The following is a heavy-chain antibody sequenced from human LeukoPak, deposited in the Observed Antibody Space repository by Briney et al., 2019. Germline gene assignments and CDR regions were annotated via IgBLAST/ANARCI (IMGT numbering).Heavy chain of an antibody. D-gene: IGHD2-2*02. Sequence: GSLRLSCAASGFTFSSYSMNWVRQAPGKGLEWVSSISSSSSYIYYADSVKGRFTISRDNAKNSLYLQMNSLRAEDTAAYYCARDRGYCSSTSCYTWDYWGQGTLVTVSS. CDR3: ARDRGYCSSTSCYTWDY. CDR1: GFTFSSYS. CDR2: ISSSSSYI. J-gene: IGHJ4*02. V-gene: IGHV3-21*01.